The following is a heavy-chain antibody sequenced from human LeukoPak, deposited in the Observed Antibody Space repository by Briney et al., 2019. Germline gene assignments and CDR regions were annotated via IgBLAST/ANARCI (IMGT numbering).Heavy chain of an antibody. Sequence: ASVKVSCKASGGTFSSYAISWVRQAPGQGLEWVGIINPSGGSTSYAQKFQGRVTMTRDTSTSTVYMELSSLRSEDTAVYYCARQPRYSSSWYYFDYWGQGTLVTVSS. CDR2: INPSGGST. V-gene: IGHV1-46*01. D-gene: IGHD6-13*01. CDR1: GGTFSSYA. J-gene: IGHJ4*02. CDR3: ARQPRYSSSWYYFDY.